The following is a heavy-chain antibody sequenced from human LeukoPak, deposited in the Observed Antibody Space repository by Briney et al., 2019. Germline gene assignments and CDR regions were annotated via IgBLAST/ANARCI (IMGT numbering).Heavy chain of an antibody. J-gene: IGHJ4*02. CDR3: ARDPGLDI. V-gene: IGHV3-48*02. CDR1: GFTFSSNS. Sequence: TGGSLRLSCEAPGFTFSSNSMNWVRQAPGAGLEWISFISGSGSAMYYADSVKGRFTISRDNAKNSLYLQMNSLRDDDTAVYYCARDPGLDIWGQGTLVTVSS. CDR2: ISGSGSAM.